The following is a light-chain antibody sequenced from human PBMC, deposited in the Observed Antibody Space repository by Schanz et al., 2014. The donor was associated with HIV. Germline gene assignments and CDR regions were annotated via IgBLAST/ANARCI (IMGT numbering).Light chain of an antibody. J-gene: IGLJ2*01. CDR3: SSYAGSNNLV. CDR2: EMH. V-gene: IGLV2-8*01. Sequence: QSALTQPPSASGSPGQSVTISCTGTSSDIGGYVSWYQHYPGKAPKLLISEMHRRPSGVPDRFSGSKSGNTASLTVSGLQAEDEADYYCSSYAGSNNLVFGGGTKLTVL. CDR1: SSDIGGY.